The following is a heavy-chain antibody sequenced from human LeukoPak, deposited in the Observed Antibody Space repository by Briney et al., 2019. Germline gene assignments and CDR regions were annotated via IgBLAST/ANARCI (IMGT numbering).Heavy chain of an antibody. J-gene: IGHJ4*02. V-gene: IGHV6-1*01. CDR2: TYYRSKWYN. Sequence: SQTLSLTCAISGDSVSSNCAAWNWLRQSPSRGLEWLGRTYYRSKWYNDFAVSVKSRITITTGTSTNQFSLQLHSVSPEDTAVYYCARTGSGWQLTIDYWGQGTLVTVSS. CDR1: GDSVSSNCAA. D-gene: IGHD6-19*01. CDR3: ARTGSGWQLTIDY.